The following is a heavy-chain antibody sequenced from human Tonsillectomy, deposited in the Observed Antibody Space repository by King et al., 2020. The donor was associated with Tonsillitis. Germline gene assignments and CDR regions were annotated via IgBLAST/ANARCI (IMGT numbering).Heavy chain of an antibody. J-gene: IGHJ4*02. D-gene: IGHD1-1*01. CDR2: IWYDGINQ. Sequence: VQLVESGGGVVQPGRSLRLSCVGSGFTFSNFDMHWVRQAPGKGLGGVVLIWYDGINQHYADSVQGRFTIPRDNSKNTLYLQMNSLRADDTALYYCARDLEEHYFDYWGQGSLVTVSS. CDR3: ARDLEEHYFDY. V-gene: IGHV3-33*08. CDR1: GFTFSNFD.